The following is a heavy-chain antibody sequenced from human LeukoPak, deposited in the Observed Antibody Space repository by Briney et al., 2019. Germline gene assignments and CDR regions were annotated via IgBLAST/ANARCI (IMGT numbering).Heavy chain of an antibody. Sequence: PGGSLRLSCAASGFTFSSYAMHWVRQAPGKGLEWVAVISYDGSNKYYADSVKGRFTIYRDNSKNTLYLQMNSLRAEDTAVYYCARVFGGSSSWPDAFDIWGQGTMVTVSS. CDR1: GFTFSSYA. V-gene: IGHV3-30-3*01. CDR2: ISYDGSNK. CDR3: ARVFGGSSSWPDAFDI. D-gene: IGHD6-13*01. J-gene: IGHJ3*02.